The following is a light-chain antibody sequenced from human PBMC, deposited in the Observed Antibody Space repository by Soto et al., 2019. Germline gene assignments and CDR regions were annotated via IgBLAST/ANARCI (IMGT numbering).Light chain of an antibody. CDR3: QQYRYWPPT. Sequence: EIVMTQSPATLSVSPGERATLSCRARQSVDSSLAWYQQKPGQAPRLLMYAASTRATGIPGRFSGSGSGTEFTLTISSLQSEDFAVYHCQQYRYWPPTFGQGTKVEIK. CDR2: AAS. J-gene: IGKJ1*01. CDR1: QSVDSS. V-gene: IGKV3-15*01.